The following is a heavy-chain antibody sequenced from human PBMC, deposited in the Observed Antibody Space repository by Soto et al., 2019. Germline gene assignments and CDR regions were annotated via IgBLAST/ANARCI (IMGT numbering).Heavy chain of an antibody. V-gene: IGHV1-69*02. CDR3: ALNRQYKHDAFDI. Sequence: QVQLVQSGAEVKKPGSSVKVSCKASGGTFSSYTISWVRQAPGQGLEWMGRIIPILAIANYAQKFQVRVTITADKSKSTAYRELSSLRSEDTAVYCCALNRQYKHDAFDIWGQGTMVTVSS. J-gene: IGHJ3*02. CDR1: GGTFSSYT. D-gene: IGHD1-1*01. CDR2: IIPILAIA.